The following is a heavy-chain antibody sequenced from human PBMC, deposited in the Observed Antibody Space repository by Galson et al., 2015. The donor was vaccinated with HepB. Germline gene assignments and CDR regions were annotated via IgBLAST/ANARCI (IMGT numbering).Heavy chain of an antibody. Sequence: SLRLSCAASGFTFSSYAMHWVRQAPGKGLEWVAVISYAGSNKYYADSVKGRFTISRDNSKNTLYLQMNSLRAEDTAVYYCARDGLKVAGIGWVDYWGQGTLVTVSS. CDR2: ISYAGSNK. V-gene: IGHV3-30*04. CDR1: GFTFSSYA. CDR3: ARDGLKVAGIGWVDY. J-gene: IGHJ4*02. D-gene: IGHD6-19*01.